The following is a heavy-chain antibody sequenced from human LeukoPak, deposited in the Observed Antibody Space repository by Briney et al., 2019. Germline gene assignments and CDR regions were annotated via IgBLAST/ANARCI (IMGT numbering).Heavy chain of an antibody. Sequence: PSETLSLTCTVSGDSISSSNYYWGWIRQPPGKGLEWIGGISYSGTTYYNPSLKSRVTISIDTSKNQFFLKLSSVTAAYTAVYYCARTSQGAFDIWGQGTMVTVSS. CDR2: ISYSGTT. CDR3: ARTSQGAFDI. CDR1: GDSISSSNYY. J-gene: IGHJ3*02. V-gene: IGHV4-39*01.